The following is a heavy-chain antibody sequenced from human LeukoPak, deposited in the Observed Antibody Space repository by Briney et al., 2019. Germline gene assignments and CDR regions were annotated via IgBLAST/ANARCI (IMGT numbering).Heavy chain of an antibody. Sequence: GSLRLSCAASGFTFSDYYTSWIRQAPGKGLEWISYAGSSGSPMNYADSVKGRFTISKDNAKNSLYLQMNSLRAADTAMYYCARTGFDLWSGYYGARYFFDYWGQGTLVTVSS. CDR3: ARTGFDLWSGYYGARYFFDY. J-gene: IGHJ4*02. CDR2: AGSSGSPM. CDR1: GFTFSDYY. D-gene: IGHD3-3*01. V-gene: IGHV3-11*01.